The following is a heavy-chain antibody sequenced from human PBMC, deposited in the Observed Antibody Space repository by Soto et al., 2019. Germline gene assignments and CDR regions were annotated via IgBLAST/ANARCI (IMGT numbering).Heavy chain of an antibody. J-gene: IGHJ6*02. CDR1: GFTFSNAW. Sequence: GGSLRLSCAASGFTFSNAWMSWVRQAPGKGLEWVGRIKSKTDGGTTDYAAPVKGRFTISRDDSKNTLYLQMNSLKTEDTAVYYCTTAGSSGYYYYYYYYGMDVWGQGTTVTVSS. V-gene: IGHV3-15*01. CDR3: TTAGSSGYYYYYYYYGMDV. D-gene: IGHD3-22*01. CDR2: IKSKTDGGTT.